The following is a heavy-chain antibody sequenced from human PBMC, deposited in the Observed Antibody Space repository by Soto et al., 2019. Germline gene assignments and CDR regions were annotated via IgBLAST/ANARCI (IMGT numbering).Heavy chain of an antibody. CDR3: TRGLLTDFFDY. CDR1: GFTFDTYA. Sequence: GGSLRLSCAASGFTFDTYAMHWVRQAPGKGLEWVAVISYDGSNQFYAGSEKGRFTVSRDNSKNKLYLQVNSLRNDDTAVYYCTRGLLTDFFDYWGQGALVTVSS. V-gene: IGHV3-30-3*01. CDR2: ISYDGSNQ. J-gene: IGHJ4*02.